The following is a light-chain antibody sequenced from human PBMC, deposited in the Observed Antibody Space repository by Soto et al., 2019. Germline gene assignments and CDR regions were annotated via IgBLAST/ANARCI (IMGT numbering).Light chain of an antibody. CDR1: QGISSY. CDR2: AAS. V-gene: IGKV1-8*01. Sequence: AIRMTQSPSSFSASTGDRVTITCRASQGISSYLAWYQQKPGKAPKLLIYAASTLQSGVPSRFSGSGSGTDFHLTISFLESEDFATYYCQQYYSYPGLTFGGGTKVEIK. CDR3: QQYYSYPGLT. J-gene: IGKJ4*01.